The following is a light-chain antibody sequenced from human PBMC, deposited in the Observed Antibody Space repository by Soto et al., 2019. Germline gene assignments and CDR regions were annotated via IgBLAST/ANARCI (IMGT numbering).Light chain of an antibody. CDR1: QSVSSSY. CDR2: GAS. Sequence: EIVLTQSPGTLSLSPRERATLSCRAIQSVSSSYLAWYQQKPGQAPRLLIYGASTRATGIPARFSGSGSGTEFTLTISSLQSEDFAVYYCQQYNNGPPITFGQGTRLEIK. CDR3: QQYNNGPPIT. J-gene: IGKJ5*01. V-gene: IGKV3-15*01.